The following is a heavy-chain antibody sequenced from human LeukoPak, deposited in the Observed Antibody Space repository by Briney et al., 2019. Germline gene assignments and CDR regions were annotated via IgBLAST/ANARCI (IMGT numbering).Heavy chain of an antibody. CDR3: ARAEVPAAIKSGAFDI. J-gene: IGHJ3*02. CDR2: IWYDGSNK. CDR1: GFTFSSYG. D-gene: IGHD2-2*01. V-gene: IGHV3-33*01. Sequence: GGSLRLSCAASGFTFSSYGMHWVRQAPGKGLEWVAVIWYDGSNKYYADSVKGRFTISRDNSKNTLYLQMNSLRAEDTAVYYCARAEVPAAIKSGAFDIWGQGTMVTVSS.